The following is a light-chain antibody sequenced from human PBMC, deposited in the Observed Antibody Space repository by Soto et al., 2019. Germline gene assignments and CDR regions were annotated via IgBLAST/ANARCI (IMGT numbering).Light chain of an antibody. CDR3: QHYNSYPYI. Sequence: DIQMTQSPSTLSGSVGDRVTITCRASQTISSWLAWYQQKPGKAPKLLIYKASTLKSGVPSRFSGSGSGTEFTLTISGLQPDDFATYYCQHYNSYPYIFGQGTKVDIK. V-gene: IGKV1-5*03. CDR1: QTISSW. J-gene: IGKJ2*01. CDR2: KAS.